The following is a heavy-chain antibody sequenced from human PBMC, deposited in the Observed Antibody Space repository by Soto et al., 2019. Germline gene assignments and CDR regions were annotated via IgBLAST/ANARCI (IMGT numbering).Heavy chain of an antibody. Sequence: EVQLVESGGGLVQPGGSLRLSCAASGFTFSTSPMHWVRQAPGKGLEWVSYIGGRTSTIYYSDSVKGRFTISRDNSRNTLYLQMNSLRDDDRALYYCARDPFNGWYVKLFDEWGQGTLVTVSS. V-gene: IGHV3-48*02. D-gene: IGHD6-19*01. CDR2: IGGRTSTI. CDR3: ARDPFNGWYVKLFDE. J-gene: IGHJ4*02. CDR1: GFTFSTSP.